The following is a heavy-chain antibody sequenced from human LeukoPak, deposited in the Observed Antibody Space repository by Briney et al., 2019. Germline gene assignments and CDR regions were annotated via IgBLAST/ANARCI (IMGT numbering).Heavy chain of an antibody. D-gene: IGHD3-22*01. J-gene: IGHJ4*02. CDR3: ARGNYYDSSGYFDY. CDR1: GGSISSYY. Sequence: SETLSLTCTVSGGSISSYYWSWIRQPPGKGLEWIGYIYYSGSTNYNPSLKSRVTISVDTSKNQFSLKLSSVTAADTAVYYCARGNYYDSSGYFDYWGQGTLVTVSS. V-gene: IGHV4-59*01. CDR2: IYYSGST.